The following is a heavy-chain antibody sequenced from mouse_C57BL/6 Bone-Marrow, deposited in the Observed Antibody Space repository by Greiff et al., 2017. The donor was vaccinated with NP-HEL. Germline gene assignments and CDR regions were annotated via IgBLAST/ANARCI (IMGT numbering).Heavy chain of an antibody. Sequence: QVQLQQSGAELVRPGASVKLSCKASGYTFTDYYINWVKQRPGQGLEWIARIYPGSGNTYYNEKFKGKATLTAEKSSSTAYMQLSSLTSEDSAVYFCARWGAYDYDYFDYWGQGTTLTVSS. CDR1: GYTFTDYY. CDR3: ARWGAYDYDYFDY. V-gene: IGHV1-76*01. J-gene: IGHJ2*01. D-gene: IGHD2-4*01. CDR2: IYPGSGNT.